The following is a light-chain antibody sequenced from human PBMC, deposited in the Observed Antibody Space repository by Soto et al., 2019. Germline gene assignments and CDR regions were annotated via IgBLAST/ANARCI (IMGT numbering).Light chain of an antibody. J-gene: IGKJ5*01. CDR3: QQRSNWSTRT. CDR1: QSFXSD. CDR2: DQS. V-gene: IGKV3-11*01. Sequence: IGLTQSPSTVSLSPGERATLSCRASQSFXSDFVWYELKPGQAPRMLISDQSNRATGIPARFIGSGSGKDFTLTISSLEPEYFLLYYCQQRSNWSTRTFGQGTRLEIK.